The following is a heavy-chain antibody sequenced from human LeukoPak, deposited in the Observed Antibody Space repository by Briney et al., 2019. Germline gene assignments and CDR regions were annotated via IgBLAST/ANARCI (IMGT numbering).Heavy chain of an antibody. V-gene: IGHV3-21*01. D-gene: IGHD4-23*01. J-gene: IGHJ4*02. Sequence: GGSLRLSCAASGFTFSSYSMNWVREAPGRGLEWVSSISSSSSYIYYADSVKGRFTISRDNAKNSLYLQMNSLRAEDTAVYYCARTTVAHFDYWGQGTLVTVSS. CDR2: ISSSSSYI. CDR3: ARTTVAHFDY. CDR1: GFTFSSYS.